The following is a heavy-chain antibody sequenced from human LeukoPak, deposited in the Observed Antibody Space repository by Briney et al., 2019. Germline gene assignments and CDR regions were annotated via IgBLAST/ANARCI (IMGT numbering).Heavy chain of an antibody. J-gene: IGHJ5*02. V-gene: IGHV4-59*12. CDR1: GGSITDYF. Sequence: SETLSLTCALSGGSITDYFYNWVRQPPGKGLEWIGYIYYSGSTNNNPSLKSRVTMSVDTSKNQFSLKLSSVTAADTAVYYCARGVREYYGDYINWFDPWGQGTLVTVSS. D-gene: IGHD4-17*01. CDR2: IYYSGST. CDR3: ARGVREYYGDYINWFDP.